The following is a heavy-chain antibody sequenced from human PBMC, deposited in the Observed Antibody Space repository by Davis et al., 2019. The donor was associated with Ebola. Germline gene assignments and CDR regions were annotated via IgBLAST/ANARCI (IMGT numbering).Heavy chain of an antibody. Sequence: GESLKISCADSVITFSSYAMTWVRQAPGKGLEWVSAISGSGGSTYYADSVKGRFTISRDNSKKTLYLQMNSLRAEGTAVYYCAKSGLSFGVVKYHYGMDVWGKGTTVTVSS. V-gene: IGHV3-23*01. J-gene: IGHJ6*04. CDR1: VITFSSYA. CDR2: ISGSGGST. D-gene: IGHD3-3*01. CDR3: AKSGLSFGVVKYHYGMDV.